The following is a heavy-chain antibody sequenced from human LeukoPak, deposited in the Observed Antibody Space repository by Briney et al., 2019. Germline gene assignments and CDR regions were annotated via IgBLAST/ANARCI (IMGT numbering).Heavy chain of an antibody. CDR2: IIPIFGTA. CDR1: GGTFSSYA. J-gene: IGHJ6*03. CDR3: ARDISPYYYGSGSYCMDV. V-gene: IGHV1-69*13. Sequence: GASVKVSCKASGGTFSSYAISWVRQAPGQGLEWMGGIIPIFGTANYAQKFQGRVTITADESTSTAYMELSSLRSEDTAVYYCARDISPYYYGSGSYCMDVWGKGTTVTISS. D-gene: IGHD3-10*01.